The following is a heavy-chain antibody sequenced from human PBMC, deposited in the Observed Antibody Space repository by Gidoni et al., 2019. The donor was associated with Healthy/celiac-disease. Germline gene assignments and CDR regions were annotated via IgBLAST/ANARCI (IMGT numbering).Heavy chain of an antibody. CDR3: ARGYGDVGLFDY. Sequence: QVQLVESGGGVVQPGGSLRLSGAASGFPFSSYGMHWVRQAPGKGLGWVAVIWYDGSNKYYADSVKGRFTISRDNSKNTLYLQMNSLRAEDTAVYYCARGYGDVGLFDYWGQGTLVTVSS. V-gene: IGHV3-33*01. CDR1: GFPFSSYG. J-gene: IGHJ4*02. D-gene: IGHD3-16*01. CDR2: IWYDGSNK.